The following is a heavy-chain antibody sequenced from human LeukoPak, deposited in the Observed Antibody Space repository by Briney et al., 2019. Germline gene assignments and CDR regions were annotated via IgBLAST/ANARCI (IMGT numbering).Heavy chain of an antibody. D-gene: IGHD6-13*01. CDR2: ISYGGSNK. V-gene: IGHV3-30-3*01. Sequence: GGSLRLSCAASGFTFSSYAMHWVRQAPGKGLEWVAVISYGGSNKYYADSVKGRFTISRDNSKNTLYLQMNSLRAEDTAVYYCARGYGIAAGDWGQGTLVTASS. J-gene: IGHJ4*02. CDR1: GFTFSSYA. CDR3: ARGYGIAAGD.